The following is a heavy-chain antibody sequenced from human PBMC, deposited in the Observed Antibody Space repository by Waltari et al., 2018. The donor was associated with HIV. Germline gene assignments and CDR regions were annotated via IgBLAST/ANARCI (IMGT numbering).Heavy chain of an antibody. CDR1: GYTFTGYY. CDR2: INPNSGGT. V-gene: IGHV1-2*02. D-gene: IGHD4-17*01. Sequence: QVQLVQSGAEVKKPGASVKVSCKASGYTFTGYYMHWVRQAPGQGLEWMGWINPNSGGTNYAQKVQGRVTMTRDTSISTAYMELSRLRSDDTAVYYCARVTVSYHDAFDIWGQGTMVTVSS. J-gene: IGHJ3*02. CDR3: ARVTVSYHDAFDI.